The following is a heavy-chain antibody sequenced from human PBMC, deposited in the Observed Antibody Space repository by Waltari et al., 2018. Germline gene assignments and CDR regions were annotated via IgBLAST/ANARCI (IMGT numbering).Heavy chain of an antibody. D-gene: IGHD1-7*01. Sequence: QVQLQESGPGLVKPSETLSLTCTVSGGSISSYYWSWIRQPPGKGLEWIGYIYYSGSTNYNPSLKSRVTISVDTSKNQFSLKLSSVTAADTAVYYCTGTTPVNWFDPWGQGTLVTVSS. CDR3: TGTTPVNWFDP. J-gene: IGHJ5*02. CDR2: IYYSGST. CDR1: GGSISSYY. V-gene: IGHV4-59*01.